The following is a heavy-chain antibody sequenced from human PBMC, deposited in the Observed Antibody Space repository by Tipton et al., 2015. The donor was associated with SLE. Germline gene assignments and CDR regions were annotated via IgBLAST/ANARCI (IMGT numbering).Heavy chain of an antibody. CDR2: IYTSGST. V-gene: IGHV4-4*08. J-gene: IGHJ3*02. Sequence: TLSLTCTVSGGSISSHYWSWIRQPPGKGLEWIGYIYTSGSTNYNPSLKSRVTISADTSKNQFSLKLSSVTAADTAVYYCARGELDDAFDIWGQGTMVTVSS. CDR3: ARGELDDAFDI. CDR1: GGSISSHY. D-gene: IGHD1-26*01.